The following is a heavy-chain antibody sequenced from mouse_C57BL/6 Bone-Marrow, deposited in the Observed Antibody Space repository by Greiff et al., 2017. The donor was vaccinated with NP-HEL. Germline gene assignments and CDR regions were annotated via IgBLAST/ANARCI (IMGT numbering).Heavy chain of an antibody. Sequence: QVKLQQSGAELVRPGTSVKVSCKASGYAFTNYLIEWVKQRPGQGLEWLGVIHPGRGGTTYTAQLQGQAPLTADKSSSTAYMQLSSLTSEDSAVYFCARGGIYYDYAWFAYWGQGTLVTVSA. CDR1: GYAFTNYL. D-gene: IGHD2-4*01. CDR2: IHPGRGGT. CDR3: ARGGIYYDYAWFAY. J-gene: IGHJ3*01. V-gene: IGHV1-54*01.